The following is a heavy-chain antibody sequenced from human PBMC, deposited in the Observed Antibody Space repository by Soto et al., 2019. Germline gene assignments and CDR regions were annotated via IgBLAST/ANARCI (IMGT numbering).Heavy chain of an antibody. D-gene: IGHD6-19*01. CDR2: ISGSGGST. CDR3: AKSGSQWLADNWFDP. Sequence: GGSLRLSCAASGFTFSSYAMSLLRQAPGKGLEWVSAISGSGGSTYYADSVKGRLTISRDNSKNTLYLQMNSLRAEDTAVYYCAKSGSQWLADNWFDPWGQGTLVNVSS. CDR1: GFTFSSYA. V-gene: IGHV3-23*01. J-gene: IGHJ5*02.